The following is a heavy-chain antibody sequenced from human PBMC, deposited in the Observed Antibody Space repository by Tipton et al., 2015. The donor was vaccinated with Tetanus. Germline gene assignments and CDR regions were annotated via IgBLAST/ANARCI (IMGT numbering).Heavy chain of an antibody. J-gene: IGHJ5*02. CDR3: ARRLIQNWFDP. Sequence: GLVKPSQTLSLTCTVSGGSIRSGGYYWTWIRQHPERGLEWIGYIYYTGNTYYNPSLKSRVTMSVDTSKNQFSLKLTSLTAADTAVYYCARRLIQNWFDPWGQGTLVTVSS. CDR1: GGSIRSGGYY. CDR2: IYYTGNT. D-gene: IGHD2-8*01. V-gene: IGHV4-31*03.